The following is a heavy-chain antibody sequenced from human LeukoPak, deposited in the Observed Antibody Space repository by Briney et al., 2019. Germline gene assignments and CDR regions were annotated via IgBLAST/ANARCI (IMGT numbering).Heavy chain of an antibody. CDR2: ISGRGGST. CDR1: GFTFSSYA. Sequence: GGSLRLSCAASGFTFSSYAMSWVRQAPGKGLEWVSAISGRGGSTYYADSVKGRFTISRDNSKNTLYLQMNSLRAEDTAVYYCAKEVEYQLTFYYYYYMDVWGKGTTVTVSS. V-gene: IGHV3-23*01. CDR3: AKEVEYQLTFYYYYYMDV. J-gene: IGHJ6*03. D-gene: IGHD2-2*01.